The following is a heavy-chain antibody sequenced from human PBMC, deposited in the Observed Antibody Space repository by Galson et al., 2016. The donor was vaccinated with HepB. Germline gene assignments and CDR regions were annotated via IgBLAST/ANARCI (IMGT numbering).Heavy chain of an antibody. CDR1: GFRFSFYG. CDR2: MAFGGRSK. V-gene: IGHV3-30*18. J-gene: IGHJ4*02. CDR3: AKGLPDPPIITCGAVIALDY. Sequence: SLRLSCAASGFRFSFYGMHWVRQAPGKGLEWVAVMAFGGRSKHYADSVKGRFTISRDNSKNMLYLEMSSLRTDDTAVYYLAKGLPDPPIITCGAVIALDYWGQGTLVTVSS. D-gene: IGHD3-16*01.